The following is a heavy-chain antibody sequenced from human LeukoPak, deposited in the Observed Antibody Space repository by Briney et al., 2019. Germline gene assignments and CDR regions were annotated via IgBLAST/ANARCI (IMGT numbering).Heavy chain of an antibody. D-gene: IGHD4-11*01. V-gene: IGHV4-59*02. CDR3: ARGRVSSSTWYSTYYYYFYMDV. CDR1: IDSGYF. Sequence: PSETLSLTCTVSIDSGYFWSWIRQPPGKGLEWIGYVDHTGSTNFNPSLNGRVSISRDTSKNLFSLRLRSVTAADTAVYFCARGRVSSSTWYSTYYYYFYMDVWGKGTTVTVSS. CDR2: VDHTGST. J-gene: IGHJ6*03.